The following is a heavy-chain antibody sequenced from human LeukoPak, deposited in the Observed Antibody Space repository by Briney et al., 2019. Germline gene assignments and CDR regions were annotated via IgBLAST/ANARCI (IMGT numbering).Heavy chain of an antibody. CDR2: IYYSGST. Sequence: SETLSLTCTVSGGSISSSSYYWGWIRQPPGKGLKWIGSIYYSGSTYYNPSLKSRVTISVDTSKNQFSLKLSSVTAADTAVYYCARGSLRRPRLTGSYLCAFDIWGQGTMVTVSS. J-gene: IGHJ3*02. V-gene: IGHV4-39*07. CDR3: ARGSLRRPRLTGSYLCAFDI. D-gene: IGHD3-9*01. CDR1: GGSISSSSYY.